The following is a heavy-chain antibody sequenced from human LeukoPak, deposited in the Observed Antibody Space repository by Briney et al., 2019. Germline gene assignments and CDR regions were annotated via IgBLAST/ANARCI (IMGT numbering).Heavy chain of an antibody. D-gene: IGHD5-12*01. CDR2: IYYSGST. Sequence: SETLSLTCTVSGYSISSGYYWGWIRQPPGKGLEWIGSIYYSGSTYYNPSLKSRVTISVDTSKNQFSLKLSSVTAADTAVYYCARERGYSGYDSAAENWFDPWGQGTLVTVSS. CDR1: GYSISSGYY. CDR3: ARERGYSGYDSAAENWFDP. V-gene: IGHV4-38-2*02. J-gene: IGHJ5*02.